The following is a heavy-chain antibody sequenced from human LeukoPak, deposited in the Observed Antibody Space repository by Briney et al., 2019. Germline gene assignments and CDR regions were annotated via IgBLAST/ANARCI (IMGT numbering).Heavy chain of an antibody. Sequence: GGSPRLSCAASGFTFDDYAMHWVRQAPGKGLEWVSLISGDGGSTYYADSVKGRFTISRDNSKNSLYLQMNSLRTEDTALYYCAKGPNPYCSSTSCYAPRGQGTLVTVSS. J-gene: IGHJ5*02. CDR2: ISGDGGST. V-gene: IGHV3-43*02. D-gene: IGHD2-2*01. CDR3: AKGPNPYCSSTSCYAP. CDR1: GFTFDDYA.